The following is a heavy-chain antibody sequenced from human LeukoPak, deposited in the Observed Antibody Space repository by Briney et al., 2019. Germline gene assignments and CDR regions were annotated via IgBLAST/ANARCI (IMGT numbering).Heavy chain of an antibody. J-gene: IGHJ4*02. CDR3: ARDGPEGSGSYLNY. CDR1: GFTFSSYN. V-gene: IGHV3-21*01. D-gene: IGHD1-26*01. Sequence: GGSLRLSCAASGFTFSSYNMNWVRQAPGKGLEWVSCITPSGTYIYYADSVKGRFAISRDNAKNSLYLQMNSLRAEDTAVYYCARDGPEGSGSYLNYWGQGTLVTVSS. CDR2: ITPSGTYI.